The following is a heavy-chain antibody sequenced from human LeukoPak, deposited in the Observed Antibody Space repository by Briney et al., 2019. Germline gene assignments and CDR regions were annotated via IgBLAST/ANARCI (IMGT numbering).Heavy chain of an antibody. D-gene: IGHD3-9*01. CDR3: ARHVWLQPFDY. J-gene: IGHJ4*02. Sequence: SETLSLTCTVSGGSISSFYWSWIRQSPGKGLEWIGYIYYSGSTNYNPSLKSRVTISVDTSKNQFSLKLSSVTAADTAVYYCARHVWLQPFDYWGQGTLVTVSS. CDR1: GGSISSFY. V-gene: IGHV4-59*08. CDR2: IYYSGST.